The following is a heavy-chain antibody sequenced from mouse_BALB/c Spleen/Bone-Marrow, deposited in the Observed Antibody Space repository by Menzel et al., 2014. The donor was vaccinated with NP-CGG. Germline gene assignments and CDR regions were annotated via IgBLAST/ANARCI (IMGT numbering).Heavy chain of an antibody. CDR1: GFTFSDYY. J-gene: IGHJ2*01. D-gene: IGHD2-4*01. CDR2: ISDGGSYT. V-gene: IGHV5-4*02. Sequence: EVKLVESGGGLVKPGGSLKLSCAASGFTFSDYYMYWVRQTPEKRLEWVATISDGGSYTYYLDSVKGRFTISRDNAKNNLYLQLNRSSSKDTDMSYYDCAQIFYDCNVGDDWGQGTTLTVSS. CDR3: DCAQIFYDCNVGDD.